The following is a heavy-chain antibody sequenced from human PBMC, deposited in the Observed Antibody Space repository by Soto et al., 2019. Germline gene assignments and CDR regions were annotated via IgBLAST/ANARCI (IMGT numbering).Heavy chain of an antibody. D-gene: IGHD5-12*01. J-gene: IGHJ4*02. V-gene: IGHV4-4*07. Sequence: SETLSLTCTVSGGSINTFYWSWVRQPAGKGLEWIGRIFSSGSTSFNPSLESRVAMSVDTSRNHFSLNLSSVTAADMAVYYCAREGSYSAYNFAHGIQLWSFDFWSQGALVTVSS. CDR3: AREGSYSAYNFAHGIQLWSFDF. CDR1: GGSINTFY. CDR2: IFSSGST.